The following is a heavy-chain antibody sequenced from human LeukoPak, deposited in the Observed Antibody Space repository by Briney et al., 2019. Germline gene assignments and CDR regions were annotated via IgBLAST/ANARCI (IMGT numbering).Heavy chain of an antibody. CDR1: GGPFSGYY. CDR3: ARGPHGMDV. J-gene: IGHJ6*02. V-gene: IGHV4-34*01. Sequence: SETLSLTCAVYGGPFSGYYWSWIRQPPGKGLEWIGEINHSGSTNYNPSLKSRVTISVDTSKNQFSLKLSSVTAADTAVYHCARGPHGMDVWGQGTTVTVSS. CDR2: INHSGST.